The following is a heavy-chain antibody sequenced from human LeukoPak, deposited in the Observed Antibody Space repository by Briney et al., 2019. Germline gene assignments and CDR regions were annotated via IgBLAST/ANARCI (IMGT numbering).Heavy chain of an antibody. CDR2: ISWNSGSI. CDR3: ARGMVRDLPPPNYHYYMDV. J-gene: IGHJ6*03. Sequence: PGRSLRLSCAASGFTFDDYAMHWVRQAPGKGLEWVSDISWNSGSIGYADSVKGRFTISRDNAKNSLYLQMNSLRSEDMALYYCARGMVRDLPPPNYHYYMDVWGKGTTVTVSS. D-gene: IGHD3-10*01. CDR1: GFTFDDYA. V-gene: IGHV3-9*03.